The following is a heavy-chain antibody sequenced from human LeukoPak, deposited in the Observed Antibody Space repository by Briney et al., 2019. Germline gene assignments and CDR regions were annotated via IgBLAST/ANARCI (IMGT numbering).Heavy chain of an antibody. V-gene: IGHV4-59*01. CDR3: ARVSWFPGTSYYYMDV. J-gene: IGHJ6*03. CDR2: IHYSGTT. CDR1: GGSISSYY. Sequence: SETLSLTCTVSGGSISSYYWSWIRQPPGKGLEWIGYIHYSGTTNYNPSLKSRVTISVDTSKNQFSLKLSSVPAADTAVYYCARVSWFPGTSYYYMDVWGKGTTVTVSS. D-gene: IGHD1-1*01.